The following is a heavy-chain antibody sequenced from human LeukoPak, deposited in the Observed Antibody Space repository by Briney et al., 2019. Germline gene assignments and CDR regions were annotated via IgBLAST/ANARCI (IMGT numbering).Heavy chain of an antibody. CDR2: ISGSGGST. CDR1: GFTFSSYA. Sequence: PGGSLRLSCAASGFTFSSYAMSWVRQAPGKGLEWVSAISGSGGSTYYADSVKGRFTISRDNSKNTLYLQMNSLRAEDTAVYYCAKDHGSSGYYYEGGYFDYWGQGTLVTVSS. CDR3: AKDHGSSGYYYEGGYFDY. V-gene: IGHV3-23*01. D-gene: IGHD3-22*01. J-gene: IGHJ4*02.